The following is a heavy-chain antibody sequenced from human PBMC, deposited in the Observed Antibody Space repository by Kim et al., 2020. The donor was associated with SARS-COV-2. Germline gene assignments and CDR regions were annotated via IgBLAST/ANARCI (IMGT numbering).Heavy chain of an antibody. Sequence: SETLSLTCTVSGGSISSSSYYWGWIRQPPGKGLEWIGSIYYSGSTYYNPSLKSRVTISVDTSKNQFSLKLSSVTAADTAVYYCARAVITMIVVPWRWFDPWGQGTMVTVSS. J-gene: IGHJ5*02. CDR1: GGSISSSSYY. V-gene: IGHV4-39*07. CDR3: ARAVITMIVVPWRWFDP. D-gene: IGHD3-22*01. CDR2: IYYSGST.